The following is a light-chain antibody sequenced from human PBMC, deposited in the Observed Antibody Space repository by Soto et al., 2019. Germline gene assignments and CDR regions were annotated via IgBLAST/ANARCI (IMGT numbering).Light chain of an antibody. CDR3: QQYNSYSWT. CDR1: QSISSW. J-gene: IGKJ1*01. V-gene: IGKV1-5*01. CDR2: DAS. Sequence: DIQMTQSPSTLSASVGDGVTITCRASQSISSWLAWYQQKPGKAPKVLIFDASSLESGVPSRFSGSGSATEFTLTISSLQPDDFATYYCQQYNSYSWTFGQGTKVDIK.